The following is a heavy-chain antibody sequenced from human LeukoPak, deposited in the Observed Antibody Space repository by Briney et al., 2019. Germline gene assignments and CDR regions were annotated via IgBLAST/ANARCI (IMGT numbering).Heavy chain of an antibody. J-gene: IGHJ3*02. CDR2: INPSGGST. Sequence: ASVKVSCKASGYTFTSYYMHWVRQAPGQGLEWMGTINPSGGSTSYAQKFQGRVTMTRDMSTSTVYMELSSLRSEDTAVYYCARDPELQQLVLSAFDIWGQGTMVTVSS. D-gene: IGHD6-13*01. V-gene: IGHV1-46*01. CDR3: ARDPELQQLVLSAFDI. CDR1: GYTFTSYY.